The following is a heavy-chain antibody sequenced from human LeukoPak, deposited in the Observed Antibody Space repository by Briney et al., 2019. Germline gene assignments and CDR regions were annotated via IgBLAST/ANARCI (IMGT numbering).Heavy chain of an antibody. CDR2: ISGSGGST. J-gene: IGHJ4*02. Sequence: GGSPRLSCAASGFTFSSYAMSWVRQAPGKGLEWVSAISGSGGSTYYADSVKGRFTISRDNSKNTLYLQMNSLRAEDTAVYYCARDLVVVAASYWGQGTLVTVSS. D-gene: IGHD2-15*01. CDR3: ARDLVVVAASY. CDR1: GFTFSSYA. V-gene: IGHV3-23*01.